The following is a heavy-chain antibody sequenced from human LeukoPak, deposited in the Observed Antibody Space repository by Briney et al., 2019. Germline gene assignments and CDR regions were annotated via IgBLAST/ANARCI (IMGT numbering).Heavy chain of an antibody. CDR3: ARGVTGKNYFDY. CDR1: GFTVSSNY. CDR2: IYSGGGT. D-gene: IGHD3-10*01. Sequence: EGSLRLSCAASGFTVSSNYMSWVRQAPGKGLEWVSVIYSGGGTYYADSVKGRFTISRDNSKNTLYLQMNSPRAEDTAVYYCARGVTGKNYFDYWGQGTLVTVSS. V-gene: IGHV3-53*01. J-gene: IGHJ4*02.